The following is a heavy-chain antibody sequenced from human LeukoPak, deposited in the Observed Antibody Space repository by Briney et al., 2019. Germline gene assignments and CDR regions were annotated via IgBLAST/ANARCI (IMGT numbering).Heavy chain of an antibody. V-gene: IGHV3-23*01. CDR2: ISDRGGST. CDR3: ARRGVVIRVILVGFHKEAFYFDS. Sequence: TGGSLRLSCAVSGITLSNYGMSWVRQPPGKGREWVAGISDRGGSTNYADSVKGRFTISRDNPKNTLYLQMNRLRAEDTAVYFCARRGVVIRVILVGFHKEAFYFDSWGQGALVTVSS. J-gene: IGHJ4*02. D-gene: IGHD3-22*01. CDR1: GITLSNYG.